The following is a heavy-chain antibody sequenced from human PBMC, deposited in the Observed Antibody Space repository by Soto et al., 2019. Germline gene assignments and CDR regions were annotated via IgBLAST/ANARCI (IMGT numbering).Heavy chain of an antibody. D-gene: IGHD3-16*01. J-gene: IGHJ6*02. CDR3: ARAPPGPTPRWGV. V-gene: IGHV4-30-2*01. CDR1: GGSISSGGYS. Sequence: SETLSLTCTVSGGSISSGGYSWSWIRQTPGKGLEWIGYIYPTGKTYYNPSLENRATLSIDTSQNQFSLQLTSVTAADTAVYYCARAPPGPTPRWGVWGHGTTVTVSS. CDR2: IYPTGKT.